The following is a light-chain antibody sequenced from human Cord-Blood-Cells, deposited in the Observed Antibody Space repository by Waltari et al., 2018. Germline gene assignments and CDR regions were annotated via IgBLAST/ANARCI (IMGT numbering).Light chain of an antibody. J-gene: IGKJ3*01. CDR1: QSVISY. CDR3: QQRSNWPFT. Sequence: EIVLTQSPATLSLSPGERATLACRASQSVISYLAWYQQNPGQAPRLLIYDASHRTTGIPARFSGSGSGTAFTLTISSLEPEDFAVYYCQQRSNWPFTRGHGTKVDIK. V-gene: IGKV3-11*01. CDR2: DAS.